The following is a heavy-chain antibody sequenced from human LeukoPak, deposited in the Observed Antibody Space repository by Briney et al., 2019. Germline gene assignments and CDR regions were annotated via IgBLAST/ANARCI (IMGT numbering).Heavy chain of an antibody. J-gene: IGHJ1*01. CDR2: INTGKGNS. CDR1: GYTFTNYG. CDR3: ARVPLDDASGHYYPH. Sequence: GASVKVCCKTSGYTFTNYGMHWVRQAPRQSPEWMGWINTGKGNSKSSQKFQDRVTLTRDTSASTAYMELNSLSSEDTAVYYCARVPLDDASGHYYPHWGQGTLVTVSS. V-gene: IGHV1-3*04. D-gene: IGHD3-22*01.